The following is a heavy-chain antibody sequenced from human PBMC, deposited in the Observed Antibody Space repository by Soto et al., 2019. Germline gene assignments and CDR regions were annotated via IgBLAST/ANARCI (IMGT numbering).Heavy chain of an antibody. J-gene: IGHJ5*02. CDR2: ISGSGSST. CDR3: AKNQDTYGDFGP. CDR1: GFTFSTYA. Sequence: EVQLLESGGGLVQPGGSLRLSCAASGFTFSTYAMSWVRQAPGKGLEWVSVISGSGSSTYYADSVKGRFIISRDNSKNTLYLQMNSLRAEDTAVYYCAKNQDTYGDFGPWGQGTLVTVSS. D-gene: IGHD4-17*01. V-gene: IGHV3-23*01.